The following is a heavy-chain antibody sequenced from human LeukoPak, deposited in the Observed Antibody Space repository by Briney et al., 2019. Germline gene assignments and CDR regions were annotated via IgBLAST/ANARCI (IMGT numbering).Heavy chain of an antibody. D-gene: IGHD3-10*01. Sequence: ASVKVSCKASGYTFTSYGICWVRQAPGQGLEWMGWISAYNGNTNYAQKLQGRVTMTTDTSTSTAYMELRSLRSDDTAVYYCARGLEGGKYYYGSGSYSAFDYWGQGTLVTVSS. CDR2: ISAYNGNT. J-gene: IGHJ4*02. V-gene: IGHV1-18*01. CDR1: GYTFTSYG. CDR3: ARGLEGGKYYYGSGSYSAFDY.